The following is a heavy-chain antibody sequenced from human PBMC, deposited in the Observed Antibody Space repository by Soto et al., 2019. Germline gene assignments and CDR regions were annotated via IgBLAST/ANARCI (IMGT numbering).Heavy chain of an antibody. J-gene: IGHJ4*02. Sequence: SETLSLTCRVSGASVRSGDYYWSCIRQAPGKGLEWIGYIYNSGGSYYNPSLKGRLTISIDTSKNQFSLKLNSVTAADTAIYYCVGTGTTDDYWGRGTLVTVSS. D-gene: IGHD4-17*01. V-gene: IGHV4-30-4*01. CDR1: GASVRSGDYY. CDR3: VGTGTTDDY. CDR2: IYNSGGS.